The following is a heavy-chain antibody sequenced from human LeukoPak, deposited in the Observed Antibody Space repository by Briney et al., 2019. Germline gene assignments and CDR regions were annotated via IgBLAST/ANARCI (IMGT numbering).Heavy chain of an antibody. CDR2: ISYDGSNK. CDR3: ARAEIAAAPFDY. D-gene: IGHD6-13*01. Sequence: GGSLRLSCAASGFTFSSYGMHWVRQAPGKGLEWVAVISYDGSNKYYADSVKGRFTISRDNSKNTLYLQMNSLRAEDTAVYYCARAEIAAAPFDYWGQGTLVTVSS. J-gene: IGHJ4*02. V-gene: IGHV3-30*03. CDR1: GFTFSSYG.